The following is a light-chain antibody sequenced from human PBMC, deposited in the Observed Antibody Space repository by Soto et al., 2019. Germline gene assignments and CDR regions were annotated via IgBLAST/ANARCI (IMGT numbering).Light chain of an antibody. V-gene: IGLV2-14*01. CDR2: EVS. Sequence: QSALTQPASVSGSLGQSITISCTGTSSDIGVYNYVSWYQQHPGKAPKLMIYEVSNRPSGVSNRFSGSKSGNTASLTISGLQAEDEADYYCCAFVRSNALLFGGGTKVTVL. J-gene: IGLJ2*01. CDR3: CAFVRSNALL. CDR1: SSDIGVYNY.